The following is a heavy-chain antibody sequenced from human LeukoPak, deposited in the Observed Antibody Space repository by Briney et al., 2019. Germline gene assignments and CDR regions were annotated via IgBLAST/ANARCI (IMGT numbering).Heavy chain of an antibody. CDR3: ARDSYSSGWSPFDY. CDR1: GFSLRTRGMR. V-gene: IGHV2-70*04. CDR2: IDWDDDK. J-gene: IGHJ4*02. Sequence: SGPALVNPPQTLTLTCTFSGFSLRTRGMRMGWIRQPPGKALEWLARIDWDDDKFYSTSLKTRLTISKDTSKNQVVLTMTNMDPVDTATYYCARDSYSSGWSPFDYWGQGTLVTVSS. D-gene: IGHD6-19*01.